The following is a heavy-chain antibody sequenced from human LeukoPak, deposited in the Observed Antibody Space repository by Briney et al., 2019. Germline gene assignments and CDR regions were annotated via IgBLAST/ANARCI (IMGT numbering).Heavy chain of an antibody. D-gene: IGHD3-10*01. CDR1: GFTFSSYS. CDR3: ARDIAWFGLYYYYYMDV. J-gene: IGHJ6*03. Sequence: GGSLRLSCAASGFTFSSYSMNWVRQAPGKGLEWVSSISSSSSYIYYADSVKGRFTISRDNAKNSLYLQMNSLRAEDTAVYYCARDIAWFGLYYYYYMDVWGKGTTVTVSS. V-gene: IGHV3-21*01. CDR2: ISSSSSYI.